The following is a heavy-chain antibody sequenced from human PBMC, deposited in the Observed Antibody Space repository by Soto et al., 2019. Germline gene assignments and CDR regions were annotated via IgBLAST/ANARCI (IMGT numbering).Heavy chain of an antibody. V-gene: IGHV3-23*01. D-gene: IGHD6-13*01. Sequence: GGSLRLSCAASGFTFSSYAMSWVRQAPGKGLEWVSAISGSGGSTYYADSVKGRFTISRDNSKNTRYLQMNSLRAEDTAVYYCAKDLIRYSSSSGADWGQGTLVTVSS. CDR1: GFTFSSYA. J-gene: IGHJ4*02. CDR3: AKDLIRYSSSSGAD. CDR2: ISGSGGST.